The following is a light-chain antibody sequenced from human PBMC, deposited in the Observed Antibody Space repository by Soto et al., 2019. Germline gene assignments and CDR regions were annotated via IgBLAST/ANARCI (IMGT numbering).Light chain of an antibody. Sequence: EIVLTPSPGTLSLSPGERDTLSCRASQSVSSSYLAWYQQKPGQAPRLLIYGASSRATGIPDRFSGSGSGTDFTLTISRLEPEDFAVYYCQQYGSSPRTCGQGTRLEI. CDR2: GAS. CDR1: QSVSSSY. CDR3: QQYGSSPRT. V-gene: IGKV3-20*01. J-gene: IGKJ5*01.